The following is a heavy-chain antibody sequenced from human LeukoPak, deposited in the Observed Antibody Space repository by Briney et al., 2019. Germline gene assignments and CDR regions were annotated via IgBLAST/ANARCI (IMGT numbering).Heavy chain of an antibody. D-gene: IGHD2-15*01. J-gene: IGHJ4*02. CDR2: INPNSGGT. Sequence: RASVKVSCKASGYTFTGYYMHWVRQAPGQGLEWMGWINPNSGGTNYAQKFQGRVTMTRDTSISAAYMELSRLRSDDTAVYYCARGTVSRGGSYRDIDYWGQGTLVTVSS. CDR3: ARGTVSRGGSYRDIDY. CDR1: GYTFTGYY. V-gene: IGHV1-2*02.